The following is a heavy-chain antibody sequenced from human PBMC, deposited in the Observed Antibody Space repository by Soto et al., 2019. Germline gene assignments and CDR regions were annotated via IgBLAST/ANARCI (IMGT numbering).Heavy chain of an antibody. J-gene: IGHJ4*02. Sequence: QVQLVQSGAEVKKPGASVKVSCKASGYTFTSYDINWVRQATGQGLEWMGWMNPNIGNTGYAQKFQGRVTXTRNTXXXXXXXXLSSXRSXXXXVXYCAREAAALGNDYWGQGTLVT. CDR2: MNPNIGNT. CDR1: GYTFTSYD. D-gene: IGHD2-2*01. V-gene: IGHV1-8*01. CDR3: AREAAALGNDY.